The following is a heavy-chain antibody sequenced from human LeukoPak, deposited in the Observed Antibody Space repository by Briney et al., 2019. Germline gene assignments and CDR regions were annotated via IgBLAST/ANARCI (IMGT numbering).Heavy chain of an antibody. V-gene: IGHV3-48*04. CDR1: GFTFSSYS. D-gene: IGHD2-2*01. CDR2: ISSSSSTI. Sequence: GGSLRLSCAASGFTFSSYSMNWVRQAPGKGLEWVSYISSSSSTIYYADSVKGRFTISRDNAKNSLYLQMNSLRAEDTAVYYCARDRSPGDIVVVPAAKALDYWGQGTLVTVSS. CDR3: ARDRSPGDIVVVPAAKALDY. J-gene: IGHJ4*02.